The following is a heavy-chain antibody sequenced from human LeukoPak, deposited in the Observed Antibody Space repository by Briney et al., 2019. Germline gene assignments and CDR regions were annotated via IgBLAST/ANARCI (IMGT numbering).Heavy chain of an antibody. V-gene: IGHV3-23*01. CDR3: AKAGPMTTKFNFDY. CDR2: ISGSGGST. CDR1: GFTFSSYA. D-gene: IGHD4-11*01. J-gene: IGHJ4*02. Sequence: GGSLRLSCAASGFTFSSYAMSWVRQAPGKGLEWVSAISGSGGSTYYADSVKGRFTISRDNSKNTPYLQMNSLRAEDTTVYYCAKAGPMTTKFNFDYWGQGTLVTVSS.